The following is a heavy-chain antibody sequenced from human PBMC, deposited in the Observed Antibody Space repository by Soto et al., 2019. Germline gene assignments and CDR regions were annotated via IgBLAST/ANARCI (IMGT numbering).Heavy chain of an antibody. CDR2: IYYSGST. CDR1: GGSISSGDYY. Sequence: SETLSLTCTVSGGSISSGDYYWRRIRHPPGKGLEWIGYIYYSGSTYYNPSLKSRVTISVDTSKNQFSLKLSSVTAADTAVYYCARGGTQNIVATILNWFDPWGQGTLVTVSS. D-gene: IGHD5-12*01. J-gene: IGHJ5*02. V-gene: IGHV4-30-4*01. CDR3: ARGGTQNIVATILNWFDP.